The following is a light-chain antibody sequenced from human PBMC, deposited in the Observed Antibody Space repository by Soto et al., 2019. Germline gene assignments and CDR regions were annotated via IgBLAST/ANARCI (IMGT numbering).Light chain of an antibody. CDR1: QSVLYSSNNKNY. CDR3: QHYYTTPPA. V-gene: IGKV4-1*01. J-gene: IGKJ3*01. Sequence: DIVMTQSPDSLAVSLGERATINCKSSQSVLYSSNNKNYLAWYQQKPGQPPKLLIYWASTRESWVPDRFSGSGSGTDFTLTISSLQAEDVAVYYCQHYYTTPPAFGPGTKVDIK. CDR2: WAS.